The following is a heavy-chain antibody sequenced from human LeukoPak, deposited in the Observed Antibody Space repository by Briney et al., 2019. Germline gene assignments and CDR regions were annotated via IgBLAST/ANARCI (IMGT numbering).Heavy chain of an antibody. Sequence: PGGSLRLSCAASGFTFDDYGMSWVRQAPGKGLEWVSGINWNGGSTGYADSVKGRFTISRDNAKNSLYLQMNSLRAEDTALYYCAGEDFIAAAGTFFDYWGQGTLVTVSS. CDR3: AGEDFIAAAGTFFDY. CDR2: INWNGGST. CDR1: GFTFDDYG. J-gene: IGHJ4*02. D-gene: IGHD6-13*01. V-gene: IGHV3-20*04.